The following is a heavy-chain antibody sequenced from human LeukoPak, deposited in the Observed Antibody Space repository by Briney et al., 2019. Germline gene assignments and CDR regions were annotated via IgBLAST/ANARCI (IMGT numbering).Heavy chain of an antibody. V-gene: IGHV3-30-3*01. D-gene: IGHD6-13*01. CDR2: ISYDGSNK. CDR3: ARDGAAAGTSYYGMDV. CDR1: GFTFSSYA. Sequence: GGSLRLSCAAPGFTFSSYAMHWVRQAPGKGLEWVAVISYDGSNKYYADSVKGRFTISRDNSKNTLYLQMNSLRAEDTAVYYCARDGAAAGTSYYGMDVWGQGTTVTVSS. J-gene: IGHJ6*02.